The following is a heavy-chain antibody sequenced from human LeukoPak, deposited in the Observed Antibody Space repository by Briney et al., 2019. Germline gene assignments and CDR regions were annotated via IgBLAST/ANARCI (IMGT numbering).Heavy chain of an antibody. J-gene: IGHJ4*02. V-gene: IGHV1-2*02. CDR2: INPNSGGT. CDR3: ARGHYYDSSYYFDY. CDR1: GYTFTGYY. D-gene: IGHD3-22*01. Sequence: GASVKVSCKASGYTFTGYYMHWVRQAPGQGLKWMGWINPNSGGTNYAQKFQGRVTMTRDTSISTAYMELSRLRSDDTAVYYCARGHYYDSSYYFDYWGQGTLVTVSS.